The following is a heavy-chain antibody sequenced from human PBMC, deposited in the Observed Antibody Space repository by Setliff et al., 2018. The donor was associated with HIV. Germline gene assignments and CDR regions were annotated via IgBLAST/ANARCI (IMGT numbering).Heavy chain of an antibody. CDR3: ARDIYYDSSGYYFRGYWYFDL. Sequence: SETLSLTCTVSGGSINSGGYYWNWIRQPAGKGLEWIGQIYISGSTNYNPSLKSRDSISVDTSKNQFSLKLTSVTAADTAVYYCARDIYYDSSGYYFRGYWYFDLWGRGTLVTVSS. J-gene: IGHJ2*01. V-gene: IGHV4-61*09. CDR2: IYISGST. CDR1: GGSINSGGYY. D-gene: IGHD3-22*01.